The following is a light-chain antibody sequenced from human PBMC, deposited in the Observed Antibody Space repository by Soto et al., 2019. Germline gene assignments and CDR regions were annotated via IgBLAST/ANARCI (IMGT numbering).Light chain of an antibody. Sequence: QSALTQPDSVSGSPGQSITISCTGTSSGVGGYNYVSWYQQHPGKAPKLMIYDVSNQPSGVSNRFSGSKSGNTASLTISGLQAEDEADYYCSSYTSSSTLGVFGGGTQRTVL. CDR3: SSYTSSSTLGV. CDR1: SSGVGGYNY. V-gene: IGLV2-14*01. J-gene: IGLJ2*01. CDR2: DVS.